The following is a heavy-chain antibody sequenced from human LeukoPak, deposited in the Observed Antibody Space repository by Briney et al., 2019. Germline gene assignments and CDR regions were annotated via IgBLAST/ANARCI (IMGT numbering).Heavy chain of an antibody. CDR3: ARIGYDILTGYSRRDYYYYYMDV. CDR1: GFTFDDYG. CDR2: INWNGGST. D-gene: IGHD3-9*01. V-gene: IGHV3-20*04. J-gene: IGHJ6*03. Sequence: GGSLRLSCAASGFTFDDYGMSWVRQAPGKGLEWVSGINWNGGSTGYADSVKGRFTISRDNAKNSLHLQMNSLRAEDTALYYCARIGYDILTGYSRRDYYYYYMDVWGKGTTVTVSS.